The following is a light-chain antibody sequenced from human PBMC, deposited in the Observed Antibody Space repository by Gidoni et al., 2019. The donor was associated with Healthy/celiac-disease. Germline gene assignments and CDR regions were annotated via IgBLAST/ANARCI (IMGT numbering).Light chain of an antibody. CDR3: QQYYSTPLT. J-gene: IGKJ4*01. V-gene: IGKV4-1*01. CDR2: CAS. CDR1: QSVLYSSNNKNY. Sequence: IVMTQSPYSLAVSLGERATINCKSSQSVLYSSNNKNYLAWYKQKPGQPPKMLIYCASTRESGVPDRFSGSGSGKDLTLTISSLQAEDVAVYYCQQYYSTPLTCGGGTKVEIK.